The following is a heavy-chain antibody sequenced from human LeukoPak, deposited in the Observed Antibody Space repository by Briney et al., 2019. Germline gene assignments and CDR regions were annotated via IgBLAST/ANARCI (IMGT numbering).Heavy chain of an antibody. CDR3: AKDSVLRYFDWFHDAFDI. CDR1: GFTFSSYA. V-gene: IGHV3-23*01. Sequence: GGSLRLSCAASGFTFSSYAMSWVRQAPGKGLEWVSAVSGSGGGTYYAVSVKGRFTISRDNTKNTLYLQMHSLRTEAAAVDYFAKDSVLRYFDWFHDAFDIWGQGTMVTVSS. D-gene: IGHD3-9*01. J-gene: IGHJ3*02. CDR2: VSGSGGGT.